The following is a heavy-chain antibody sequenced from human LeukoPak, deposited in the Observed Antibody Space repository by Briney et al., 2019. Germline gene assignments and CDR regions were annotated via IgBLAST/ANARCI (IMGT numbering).Heavy chain of an antibody. J-gene: IGHJ4*02. CDR1: GGSISSCY. CDR2: IYYSGST. V-gene: IGHV4-59*01. D-gene: IGHD3-16*02. Sequence: SETLSLTCTVSGGSISSCYWSWIRQPPGKGLEWIGYIYYSGSTNYNPSLKSRVTISVDTSKNQFSLKLSSVTAADTAVYYCARVSLDYVWGSYRFHFDYWGQGTLVTVSS. CDR3: ARVSLDYVWGSYRFHFDY.